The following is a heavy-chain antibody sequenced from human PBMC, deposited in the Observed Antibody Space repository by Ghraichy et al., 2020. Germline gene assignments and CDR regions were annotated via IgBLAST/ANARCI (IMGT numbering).Heavy chain of an antibody. Sequence: SCTVSGGSISHYYWSWIRQPPGKGLEWIGYIYYSGSANYNPSLKSRVTISVDTSNNQFSLRLNSVTAADTAVYYCARAIAAAYVDYWGQGTLVTVSS. CDR1: GGSISHYY. CDR3: ARAIAAAYVDY. J-gene: IGHJ4*02. V-gene: IGHV4-59*01. CDR2: IYYSGSA. D-gene: IGHD6-13*01.